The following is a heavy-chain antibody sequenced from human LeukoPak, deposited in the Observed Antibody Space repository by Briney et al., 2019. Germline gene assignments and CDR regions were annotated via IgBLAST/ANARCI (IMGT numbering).Heavy chain of an antibody. D-gene: IGHD3-22*01. V-gene: IGHV3-30*03. J-gene: IGHJ4*02. CDR2: ISYDGSNK. CDR3: ARDRSGSGYYYFDY. Sequence: GGSLRLSCAASGFTFSSYGMHWVRQAPGKGLEWVAVISYDGSNKYYADSVKGRFTISRDNSKNTLYLQMNSLRAEDTAVFYCARDRSGSGYYYFDYWGQGTLVTVSS. CDR1: GFTFSSYG.